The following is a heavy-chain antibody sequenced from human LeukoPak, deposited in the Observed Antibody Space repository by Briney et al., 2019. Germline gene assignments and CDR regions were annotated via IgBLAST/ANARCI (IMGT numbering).Heavy chain of an antibody. CDR1: GFTFSSYE. V-gene: IGHV3-48*03. Sequence: GGSLRLSCAASGFTFSSYEMNWVRQAPGKGLEWVSYISSSGSTIYYADSVKGRFTISRDNAKNSLYLQMNSLRAEDTAVYYCARDPSQRQCQLLLSRHYYYGMDVWGQGTTVTVSS. CDR3: ARDPSQRQCQLLLSRHYYYGMDV. CDR2: ISSSGSTI. J-gene: IGHJ6*02. D-gene: IGHD2-2*01.